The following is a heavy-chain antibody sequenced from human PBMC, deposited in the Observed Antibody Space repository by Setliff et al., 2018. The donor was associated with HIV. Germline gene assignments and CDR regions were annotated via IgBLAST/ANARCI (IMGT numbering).Heavy chain of an antibody. CDR2: VNRGRRT. Sequence: PSETLSLTCALYGGSFSDYYWSWIRQPPGMGLEWIGEVNRGRRTNYNSSLKSRVTISIDTSKNQFSLKLSSLTAADTAVYYCASSSGWYGVAQFDPWGQGTRVTVSS. CDR3: ASSSGWYGVAQFDP. D-gene: IGHD6-19*01. J-gene: IGHJ5*02. CDR1: GGSFSDYY. V-gene: IGHV4-34*01.